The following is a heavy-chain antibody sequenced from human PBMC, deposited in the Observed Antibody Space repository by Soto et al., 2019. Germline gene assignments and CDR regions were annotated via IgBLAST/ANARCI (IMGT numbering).Heavy chain of an antibody. CDR1: GFTFSSYG. Sequence: GGSLRLSCAASGFTFSSYGMHWVRQAPGKGLEWVAVISYDGSDKYYADSVKGRFTISRDDSKNTLYLQMNSLRAEDTAVYYCAKTAGYDYVWGSSGLDSWGLGT. V-gene: IGHV3-30*18. J-gene: IGHJ5*01. CDR3: AKTAGYDYVWGSSGLDS. CDR2: ISYDGSDK. D-gene: IGHD3-16*01.